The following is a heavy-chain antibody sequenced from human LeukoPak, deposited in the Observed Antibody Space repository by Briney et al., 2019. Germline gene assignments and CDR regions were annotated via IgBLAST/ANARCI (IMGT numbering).Heavy chain of an antibody. V-gene: IGHV4-4*02. J-gene: IGHJ6*02. CDR3: ARDQNYYYGMDV. Sequence: PSETLSLTCAVSGGSISSSNWWSWVRQPPGKGLEWIGEIYHSGSTNYNPSLKSRVTMSVDTSKNQFSLKLSSVTAADTAVYYCARDQNYYYGMDVWGQGTTVTVSS. CDR1: GGSISSSNW. CDR2: IYHSGST.